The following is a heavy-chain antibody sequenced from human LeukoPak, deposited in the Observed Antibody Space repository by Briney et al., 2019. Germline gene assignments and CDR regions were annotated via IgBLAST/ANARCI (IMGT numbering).Heavy chain of an antibody. CDR3: AREVLVTMVRGVIIGRYFDL. Sequence: SETLSLTCAVYGGSFSGYYWSWIRQPPGKGLEWIGEINHSGSTNYNPSLKSRVTISVDTSKNQFSLKLSSVTAADTAVYYCAREVLVTMVRGVIIGRYFDLWGRGTLVTVSS. CDR1: GGSFSGYY. D-gene: IGHD3-10*01. CDR2: INHSGST. V-gene: IGHV4-34*01. J-gene: IGHJ2*01.